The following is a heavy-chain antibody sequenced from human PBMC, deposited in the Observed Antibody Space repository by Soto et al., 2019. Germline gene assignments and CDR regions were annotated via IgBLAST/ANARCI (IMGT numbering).Heavy chain of an antibody. D-gene: IGHD1-26*01. CDR3: AREGLSLGLL. CDR1: GFTFNDAW. CDR2: IKSESDGGTT. Sequence: PGGSLRLSCAGSGFTFNDAWMNWVRQAPGKGLEWVGRIKSESDGGTTAYAAPVKGRFTISRDDSKNTVYLQMNSLRAEDTAVYYCAREGLSLGLLWGQGTLVTVSS. J-gene: IGHJ4*02. V-gene: IGHV3-15*07.